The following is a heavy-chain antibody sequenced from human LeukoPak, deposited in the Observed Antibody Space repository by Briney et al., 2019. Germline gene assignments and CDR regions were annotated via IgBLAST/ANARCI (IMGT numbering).Heavy chain of an antibody. J-gene: IGHJ5*02. Sequence: GALGLSLAGSGIPFRSYGKHRVRQAPSQGLEWVAVIWYDGSNKYYADSVKGRFTISRDNSKNTLYLQMNSLRAEDTAVYYCALLWFGELPWFDPWGQGTLVTVSS. D-gene: IGHD3-10*01. CDR1: GIPFRSYG. CDR3: ALLWFGELPWFDP. CDR2: IWYDGSNK. V-gene: IGHV3-33*01.